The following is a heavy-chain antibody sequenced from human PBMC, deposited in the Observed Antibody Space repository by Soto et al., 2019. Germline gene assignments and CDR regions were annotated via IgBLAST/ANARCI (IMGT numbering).Heavy chain of an antibody. CDR3: ATVDVAAVPYSYYGMDV. V-gene: IGHV1-24*01. CDR1: GYTLTELS. D-gene: IGHD6-13*01. CDR2: FDPEDGET. J-gene: IGHJ6*02. Sequence: QVQLVQSGAEVKKPGASVKVSCKVSGYTLTELSMHWVRQAPGKGLEWMGGFDPEDGETNYAQKFQGRVTMTEDTSTATAYMELSSLRYEDTAVYYCATVDVAAVPYSYYGMDVWGQGNTVTVSS.